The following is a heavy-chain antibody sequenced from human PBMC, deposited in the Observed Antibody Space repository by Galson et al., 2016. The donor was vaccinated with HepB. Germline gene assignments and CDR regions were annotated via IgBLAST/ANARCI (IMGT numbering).Heavy chain of an antibody. CDR3: ARQGAMVTGSGDAFDI. J-gene: IGHJ3*02. CDR2: IYYSGNT. Sequence: SETLSLTCTVSGGSISSSISYWGWIRQSPGKGLAWIGSIYYSGNTNYNPSLKSRVTIDVDTSKNQFSLNLSSVTAADTAVYHCARQGAMVTGSGDAFDIWGQGTKVIVSS. V-gene: IGHV4-39*01. CDR1: GGSISSSISY. D-gene: IGHD5-18*01.